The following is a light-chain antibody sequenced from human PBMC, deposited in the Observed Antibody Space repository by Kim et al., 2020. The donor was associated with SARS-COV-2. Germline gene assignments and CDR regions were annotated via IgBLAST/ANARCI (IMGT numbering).Light chain of an antibody. V-gene: IGLV2-8*01. Sequence: QLVPIPCTGTSSYVGGYKHVSWYQQHPGKAPKRMIYEVSKRPSGVPDRFSGSKSGNPASLTVSGLQAEDEADYYCSSYAGSKNIVVFGGGTQLTVL. CDR1: SSYVGGYKH. CDR2: EVS. CDR3: SSYAGSKNIVV. J-gene: IGLJ2*01.